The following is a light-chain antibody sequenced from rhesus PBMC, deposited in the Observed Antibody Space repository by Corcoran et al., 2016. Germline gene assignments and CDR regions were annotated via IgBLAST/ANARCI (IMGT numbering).Light chain of an antibody. Sequence: DIQMTQSPSALSASVGDRVTISCRASQNIYSNLAWYQQKPGKAPKLLIYAASSLQTGIPSRFSGSGSGTDFTLTLSSLQPADSAAYYCPHYYDNPFTFGPGTKLDIK. J-gene: IGKJ3*01. CDR2: AAS. V-gene: IGKV1S12*01. CDR3: PHYYDNPFT. CDR1: QNIYSN.